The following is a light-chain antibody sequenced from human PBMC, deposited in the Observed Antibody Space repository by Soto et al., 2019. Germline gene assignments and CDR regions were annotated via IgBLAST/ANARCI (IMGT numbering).Light chain of an antibody. CDR3: QQYSNWPLT. J-gene: IGKJ4*01. Sequence: EIVMTQSPATLSVSPGERATLSCRASQSISSNLAWYQQKPGQAPRLFIYDASTRATGVPTRFSGSASGTEFTLTISSLQSEDSALYYCQQYSNWPLTFGGGTKVEIK. CDR1: QSISSN. V-gene: IGKV3-15*01. CDR2: DAS.